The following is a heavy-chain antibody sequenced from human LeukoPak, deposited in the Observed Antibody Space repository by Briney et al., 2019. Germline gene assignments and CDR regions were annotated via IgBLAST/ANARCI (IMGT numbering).Heavy chain of an antibody. Sequence: GGSLRLSCAASGFTFSSYGMHWVRQAPGKGLEWVAVISYDGSNKYYADSVKGRFTISRDNSKNTLYLQVNSLRAEDTAVYYCAKAAYYYYGMDVWGQGTTVTVSS. V-gene: IGHV3-30*18. CDR1: GFTFSSYG. CDR3: AKAAYYYYGMDV. J-gene: IGHJ6*02. CDR2: ISYDGSNK.